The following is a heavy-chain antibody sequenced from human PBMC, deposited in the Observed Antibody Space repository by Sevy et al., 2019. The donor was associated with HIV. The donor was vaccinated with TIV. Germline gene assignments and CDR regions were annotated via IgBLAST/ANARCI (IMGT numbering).Heavy chain of an antibody. CDR2: VNSDGST. CDR3: VAANSWEDY. Sequence: GGSLRLSCEGSGYTFSNYWMHWVRQAPGKGREWVSRVNSDGSTAYADSVKGRFTISRDNAENTMSLQMNSLRAEDTALYYCVAANSWEDYWGQGTLVTVSS. V-gene: IGHV3-74*01. D-gene: IGHD6-13*01. J-gene: IGHJ4*02. CDR1: GYTFSNYW.